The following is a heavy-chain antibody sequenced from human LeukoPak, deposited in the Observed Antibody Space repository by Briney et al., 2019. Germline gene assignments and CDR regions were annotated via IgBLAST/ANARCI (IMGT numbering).Heavy chain of an antibody. CDR1: GYTFTDYY. V-gene: IGHV1-69-2*01. Sequence: ASVKISCKASGYTFTDYYMHWVQQAPGKGLEWMGRVDPKDGETIYAEKFQGRVTITADTSTDTAYMELSSLRSEDTAVYYCATEHVYSSGWYYYYYMDVWGKGTTVTVSS. CDR3: ATEHVYSSGWYYYYYMDV. D-gene: IGHD6-19*01. J-gene: IGHJ6*03. CDR2: VDPKDGET.